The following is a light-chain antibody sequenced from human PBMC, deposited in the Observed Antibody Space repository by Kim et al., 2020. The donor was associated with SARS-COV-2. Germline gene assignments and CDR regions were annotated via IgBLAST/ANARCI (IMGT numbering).Light chain of an antibody. CDR1: SSDVGGYNY. J-gene: IGLJ3*02. Sequence: GQSFTSSCTGTSSDVGGYNYVSWYQQHPGKAPKLMIYDVSKRPSGVSNRFSGSKSGNTASLTISGLQAEDEADYYCSSYTSSSTWVFGGGTKVTVL. CDR3: SSYTSSSTWV. CDR2: DVS. V-gene: IGLV2-14*04.